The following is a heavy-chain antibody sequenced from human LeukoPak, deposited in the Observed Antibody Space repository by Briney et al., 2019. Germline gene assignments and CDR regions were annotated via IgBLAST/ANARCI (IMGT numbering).Heavy chain of an antibody. Sequence: GGSLSLSCAASGFTFSTYPMNWVRQAPGKGLEWVSYISSRSSTIYYADSVKGRFTISTDNAKNSLYLQMNSLRAEDTAVYYCARPAADCGGDCYWAFDYWGQGTLVTVSS. CDR3: ARPAADCGGDCYWAFDY. CDR1: GFTFSTYP. J-gene: IGHJ4*02. V-gene: IGHV3-48*01. CDR2: ISSRSSTI. D-gene: IGHD2-21*01.